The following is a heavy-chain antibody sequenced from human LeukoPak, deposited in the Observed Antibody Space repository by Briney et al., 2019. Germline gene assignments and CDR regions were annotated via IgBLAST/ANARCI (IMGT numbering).Heavy chain of an antibody. CDR2: FGTRSSSI. D-gene: IGHD3-16*01. CDR3: AKENDQGFDY. V-gene: IGHV3-21*01. CDR1: GFTFSNYA. J-gene: IGHJ4*02. Sequence: GGSLRLSCAASGFTFSNYAMNWVRQAPGKGLEWVSSFGTRSSSIYYAHSVTGRFIVSRDNAKNSLFLQMNSLRAEDTAVYYCAKENDQGFDYWGQGTLVTVSS.